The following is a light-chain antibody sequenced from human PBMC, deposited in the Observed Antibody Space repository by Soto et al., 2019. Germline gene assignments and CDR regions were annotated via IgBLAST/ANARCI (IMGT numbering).Light chain of an antibody. J-gene: IGLJ2*01. V-gene: IGLV2-14*01. Sequence: QSVLTQPASVSGSPGQSITISCTGTSSDVGGYNYVSWYQQHPGKAPKLMIYDVSNRPSGVSNRFSGSNSGNTASLTISGLQAEDEADYYCSSYTSSSTLVFGGGTKLTV. CDR2: DVS. CDR3: SSYTSSSTLV. CDR1: SSDVGGYNY.